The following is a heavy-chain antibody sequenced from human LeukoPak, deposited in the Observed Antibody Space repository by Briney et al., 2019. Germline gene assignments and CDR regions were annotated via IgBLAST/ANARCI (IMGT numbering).Heavy chain of an antibody. J-gene: IGHJ3*02. CDR3: ARGPYDFWSGEAQAFDI. CDR2: IYYSGST. D-gene: IGHD3-3*01. Sequence: SETLSLTCAVYGGSFSGYYWSWIRQPPGKGLEWIGYIYYSGSTYYNPSLKSRVTISVDTSKNQFSLKLSSVTAADTAVYYCARGPYDFWSGEAQAFDIWGQGTMVTVSS. V-gene: IGHV4-59*12. CDR1: GGSFSGYY.